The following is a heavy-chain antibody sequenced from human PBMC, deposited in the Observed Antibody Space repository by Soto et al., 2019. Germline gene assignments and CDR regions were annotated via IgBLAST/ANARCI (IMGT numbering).Heavy chain of an antibody. J-gene: IGHJ4*02. CDR1: GFTFSNYA. D-gene: IGHD3-22*01. CDR2: ITGSGDYT. V-gene: IGHV3-23*01. Sequence: LRLSCAASGFTFSNYAMSWVRQAPGKGLEWVSSITGSGDYTYYADSVKGRFTISRDNSKNTLYLQMNSLRAEDTAVYYCAKARYYDSTGYLYYFDYWGQGTLVTVSS. CDR3: AKARYYDSTGYLYYFDY.